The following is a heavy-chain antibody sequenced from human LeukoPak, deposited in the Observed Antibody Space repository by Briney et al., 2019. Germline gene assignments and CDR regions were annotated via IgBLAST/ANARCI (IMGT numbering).Heavy chain of an antibody. CDR2: INPSGGST. Sequence: VASVKVSCKASGYTFTSYYMHWVRQAPGQGLEWMGIINPSGGSTSYAQKFQGRVTMTRDTSISTAYMELSRLRSDDTAVYYCARGSYYGSGSYNWFDPWGQGTLVTVSS. CDR3: ARGSYYGSGSYNWFDP. J-gene: IGHJ5*02. V-gene: IGHV1-46*01. D-gene: IGHD3-10*01. CDR1: GYTFTSYY.